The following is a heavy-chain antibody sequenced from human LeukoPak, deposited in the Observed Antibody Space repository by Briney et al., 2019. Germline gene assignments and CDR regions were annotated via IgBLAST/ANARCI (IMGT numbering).Heavy chain of an antibody. CDR3: AKADATIGGAFDT. V-gene: IGHV3-23*01. CDR2: ISGTADSK. Sequence: GGSLRLSCAASRFIFRNYAMSWVRQAPGRGLEWLSIISGTADSKYYADSVKGRFTISRDNPRSTLYLEMDILRAEDTAVYYCAKADATIGGAFDTWGQGTMVIVSS. D-gene: IGHD3-16*01. CDR1: RFIFRNYA. J-gene: IGHJ3*02.